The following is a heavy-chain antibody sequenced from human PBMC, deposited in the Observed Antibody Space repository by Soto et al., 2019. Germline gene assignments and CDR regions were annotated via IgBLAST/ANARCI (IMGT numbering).Heavy chain of an antibody. CDR2: IKGDGSGI. V-gene: IGHV3-74*01. CDR3: ARAICSGGRCFLLDL. D-gene: IGHD2-15*01. Sequence: EVQLLESGGGLVPPGGSQRLSCAASGFIFSGYWMHWVRQAPGKGLVWVSRIKGDGSGISYADSVKGRFTISRDNVKKTLYLQMNSLRAEDTAVYYCARAICSGGRCFLLDLWGQGTLVTVSS. CDR1: GFIFSGYW. J-gene: IGHJ5*02.